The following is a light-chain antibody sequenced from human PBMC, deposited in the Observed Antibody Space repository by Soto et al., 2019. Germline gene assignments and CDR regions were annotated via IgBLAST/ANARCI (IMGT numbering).Light chain of an antibody. CDR3: QQYGSSLGVT. Sequence: IMLTQSRGTLSLSPGERAPLSCLASQSVSSSYLAWYQQKPGQAPRLLIYGASSRATGIPDRFSGSGSGTDFTLTISRLEPDDFAVYYCQQYGSSLGVTFGGGTKVDIK. CDR2: GAS. CDR1: QSVSSSY. V-gene: IGKV3-20*01. J-gene: IGKJ4*01.